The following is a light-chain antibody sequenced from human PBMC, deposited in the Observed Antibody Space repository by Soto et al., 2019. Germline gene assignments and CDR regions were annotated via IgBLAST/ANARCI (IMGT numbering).Light chain of an antibody. J-gene: IGKJ1*01. CDR1: QSISSW. CDR3: QQYNSYSRT. CDR2: KAS. Sequence: IHMTHSPSTLSSSVAYRVTITCLASQSISSWLAWYQQKPGKAPKLLIYKASSLESGVPSRFSGSGSGTEFTLTISSLQPDDFATYYCQQYNSYSRTFGQGTKVDI. V-gene: IGKV1-5*03.